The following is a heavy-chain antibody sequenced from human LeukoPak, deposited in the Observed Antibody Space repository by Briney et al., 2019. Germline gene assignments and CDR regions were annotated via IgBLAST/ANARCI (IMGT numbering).Heavy chain of an antibody. D-gene: IGHD1-26*01. V-gene: IGHV3-30-3*02. CDR2: ISYDGSNK. CDR1: GFTFSSYA. J-gene: IGHJ4*02. CDR3: AKSPRDSPYSGSYFGSDY. Sequence: GGSLRLSCAASGFTFSSYAMHWVRQAPGKGLEWVAVISYDGSNKYYADSVKGRFTISRDNSKNTLYLQMNSLRAEDTAVYYCAKSPRDSPYSGSYFGSDYWGQGTLVTVSS.